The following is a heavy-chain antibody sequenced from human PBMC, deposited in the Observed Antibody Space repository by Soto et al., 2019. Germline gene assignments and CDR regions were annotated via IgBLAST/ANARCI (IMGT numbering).Heavy chain of an antibody. J-gene: IGHJ4*02. CDR2: ITGGGDNT. CDR3: ATEVGPTSRGGLDY. CDR1: GFTFSSRA. Sequence: EVQLLESGGGLVQPGGSLRLSCAASGFTFSSRAMNWVRQAPGKGLEWVSGITGGGDNTYFADSVKGRFTIARDNSKNTVYLQMNSLRAEDTAVYFCATEVGPTSRGGLDYWGQGTLVTVSS. D-gene: IGHD1-26*01. V-gene: IGHV3-23*01.